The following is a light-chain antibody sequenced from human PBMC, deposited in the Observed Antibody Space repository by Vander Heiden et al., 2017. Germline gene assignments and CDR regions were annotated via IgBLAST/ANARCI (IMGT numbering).Light chain of an antibody. CDR1: GSDVGGYSP. CDR3: SSYTGSTTVV. V-gene: IGLV2-14*03. Sequence: SALTQPASVSGSPGQSITISCTATGSDVGGYSPICWFQHYPGKAPKLVIYGISDRPSAVSNRFSGSKSGNTASLTVSWLRAEDEAHYYCSSYTGSTTVVFGGGTKLTVL. CDR2: GIS. J-gene: IGLJ2*01.